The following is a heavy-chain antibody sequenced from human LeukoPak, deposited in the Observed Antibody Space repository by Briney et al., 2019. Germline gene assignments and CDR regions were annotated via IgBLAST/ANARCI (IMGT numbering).Heavy chain of an antibody. CDR3: AKGAHVPFGKKPLFDY. J-gene: IGHJ4*02. CDR2: ISGSGGST. D-gene: IGHD3-10*01. V-gene: IGHV3-23*01. CDR1: GFTFSSYA. Sequence: GGSLRLSCAASGFTFSSYAMSWVRQAPGRGLEGGSAISGSGGSTYYAGSVKGRFTISRDKSKNTLYLQMNSLRAEDTAVYYCAKGAHVPFGKKPLFDYWGEGTLVTVSS.